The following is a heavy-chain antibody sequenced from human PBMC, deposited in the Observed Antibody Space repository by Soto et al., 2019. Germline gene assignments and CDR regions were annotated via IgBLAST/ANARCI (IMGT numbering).Heavy chain of an antibody. J-gene: IGHJ6*02. CDR2: IYYSGST. D-gene: IGHD1-7*01. CDR3: ARDLRITGTQSYGMDV. Sequence: PSETLSLTCTVSGGSVSSGSYYWSWIRQPPGKGLEWIGYIYYSGSTNYNPSLKSRVTISVDTSKNQFSLKLSSVTAADTAVYYCARDLRITGTQSYGMDVWGQGTTVTV. CDR1: GGSVSSGSYY. V-gene: IGHV4-61*01.